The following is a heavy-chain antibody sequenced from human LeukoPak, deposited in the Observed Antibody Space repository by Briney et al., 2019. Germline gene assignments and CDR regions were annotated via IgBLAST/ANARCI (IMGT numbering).Heavy chain of an antibody. D-gene: IGHD5-18*01. J-gene: IGHJ6*03. Sequence: PSETLSLTCAVSGGSISSGGYSWSWIRQPPGKGLEWIGYIHYSDTYYNPSLRSRVTILVDTSKNQFSLKLSSVTAADTAVYYCARGGYSYGYYYYYYMDVWGKGTTVTVSS. CDR3: ARGGYSYGYYYYYYMDV. V-gene: IGHV4-30-4*07. CDR1: GGSISSGGYS. CDR2: IHYSDT.